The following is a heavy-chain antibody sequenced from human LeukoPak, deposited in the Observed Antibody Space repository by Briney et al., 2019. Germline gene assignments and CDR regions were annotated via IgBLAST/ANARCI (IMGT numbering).Heavy chain of an antibody. CDR3: AGGATIPY. V-gene: IGHV3-48*01. Sequence: GGSLRLSCAASGFTFSSYSMDWVRQAPGKGLEWVSYISSSSSTIYCADSVKGRFTISRDNAKNSLYLQMNSLRAEDTAVYYCAGGATIPYWGQGTLVTVSS. CDR1: GFTFSSYS. D-gene: IGHD5-12*01. CDR2: ISSSSSTI. J-gene: IGHJ4*02.